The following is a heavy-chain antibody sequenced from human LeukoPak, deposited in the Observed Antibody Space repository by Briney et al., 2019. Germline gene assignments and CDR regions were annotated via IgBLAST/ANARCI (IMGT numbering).Heavy chain of an antibody. D-gene: IGHD6-19*01. CDR2: IKHDGSEK. V-gene: IGHV3-7*03. J-gene: IGHJ4*02. Sequence: GGSLRLSCAASGFTFSTYWMSWVRQAPGKGLEWVANIKHDGSEKDSVDSVKGRFTISRDNAKNSLFLQLNSLRAEDTAVYYCASLRGPTGYSSDGEDYWGQGTLVTVSS. CDR3: ASLRGPTGYSSDGEDY. CDR1: GFTFSTYW.